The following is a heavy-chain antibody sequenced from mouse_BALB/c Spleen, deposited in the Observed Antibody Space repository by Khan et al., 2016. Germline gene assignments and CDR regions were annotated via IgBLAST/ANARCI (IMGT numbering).Heavy chain of an antibody. J-gene: IGHJ2*01. D-gene: IGHD4-1*01. CDR3: ARSSLTGRGYFDY. CDR1: GDSITSGY. V-gene: IGHV3-8*02. Sequence: EVQLQESGPSLVKPSQTLSLTCSVTGDSITSGYWNWIRKFPGNKLEYMGYISYSGSTYYNPSLKSRISITRDPSKPQYYLPLNSVTTEDTATYYCARSSLTGRGYFDYWGQGTTLTVSS. CDR2: ISYSGST.